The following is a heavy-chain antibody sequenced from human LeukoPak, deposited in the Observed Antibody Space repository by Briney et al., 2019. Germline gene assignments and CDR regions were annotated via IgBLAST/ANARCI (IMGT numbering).Heavy chain of an antibody. Sequence: GASVNVSCKASGYTFTSYGISWVRQAPGQELEWMGWISAYNGNTNYAQKLQGRVTMTTGTSTSTAYMELRSLRTDDTAVYYCAXXXXXGYYDSSGYYYDSYWGQGTLVTVSS. V-gene: IGHV1-18*01. D-gene: IGHD3-22*01. J-gene: IGHJ4*02. CDR1: GYTFTSYG. CDR3: AXXXXXGYYDSSGYYYDSY. CDR2: ISAYNGNT.